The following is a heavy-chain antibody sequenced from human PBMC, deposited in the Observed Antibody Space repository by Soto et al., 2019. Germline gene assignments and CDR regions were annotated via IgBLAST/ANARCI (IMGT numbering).Heavy chain of an antibody. V-gene: IGHV3-30*19. CDR1: AGHRIINR. D-gene: IGHD6-19*01. CDR2: MSFDGTEK. Sequence: PKSALKCSCGASAGHRIINRNYWVRQSPGRGLEWLAYMSFDGTEKHYADSVKGRLTMSKDQSESETTFFFLMDTLKRDDTAVYHCATGVTGYGRGWADKPLDSWGRGTLVTVSS. CDR3: ATGVTGYGRGWADKPLDS. J-gene: IGHJ5*01.